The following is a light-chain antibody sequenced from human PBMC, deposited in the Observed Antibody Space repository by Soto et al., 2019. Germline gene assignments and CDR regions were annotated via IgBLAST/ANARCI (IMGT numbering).Light chain of an antibody. CDR1: QSVSSN. CDR2: GAS. V-gene: IGKV3-15*01. Sequence: EIVVTQSPATLSVSPGERATLSCRASQSVSSNLAWYMQKPGQAPRLLIYGASTRATGIPARFSGSGSGTEFTLTISRLQSEDFAVYYCQQYKNWPLTFGGGTKVEIK. CDR3: QQYKNWPLT. J-gene: IGKJ4*01.